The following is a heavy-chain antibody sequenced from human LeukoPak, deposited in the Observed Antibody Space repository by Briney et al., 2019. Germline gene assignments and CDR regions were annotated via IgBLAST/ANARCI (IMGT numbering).Heavy chain of an antibody. D-gene: IGHD2-15*01. Sequence: ASQTLSLTCTVSGGSMNSGSYYWSWIRQSAGKGLEWIGRIYTSGSTNYNPSLKSRVTISVDTSKNQFSLKLSSVTAADTAVYYCASSIVVAVPYYYYYMDVWGKGTTVTISS. CDR3: ASSIVVAVPYYYYYMDV. J-gene: IGHJ6*03. CDR1: GGSMNSGSYY. V-gene: IGHV4-61*02. CDR2: IYTSGST.